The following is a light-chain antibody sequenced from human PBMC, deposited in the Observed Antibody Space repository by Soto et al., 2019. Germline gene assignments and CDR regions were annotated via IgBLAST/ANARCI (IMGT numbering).Light chain of an antibody. J-gene: IGLJ3*02. Sequence: QAVVTQEPSLTVSPGGTVTLTCDSNTGAVTSGHYPYWFQQKPGQAPRALIYDTTNKHSWTPARFSGSLLGGRAALTLSGAQPEDEADYYRLLSDRGGWVFGGGTKLTVL. CDR2: DTT. CDR3: LLSDRGGWV. CDR1: TGAVTSGHY. V-gene: IGLV7-46*01.